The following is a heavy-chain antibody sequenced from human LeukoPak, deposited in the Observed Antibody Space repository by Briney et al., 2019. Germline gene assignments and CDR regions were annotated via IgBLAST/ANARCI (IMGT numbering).Heavy chain of an antibody. CDR3: ARDAYYDSSGYYEGTSAFDI. D-gene: IGHD3-22*01. CDR1: GGSISSSNW. Sequence: SETLSVTCSVSGGSISSSNWWSWVRQPPGKGLEWIGEIYHSGSTNYNPSLKSRVTISVDKSKNQFSLKLSSVTAADTAVYYCARDAYYDSSGYYEGTSAFDIWGQGTMVTVSS. CDR2: IYHSGST. J-gene: IGHJ3*02. V-gene: IGHV4-4*02.